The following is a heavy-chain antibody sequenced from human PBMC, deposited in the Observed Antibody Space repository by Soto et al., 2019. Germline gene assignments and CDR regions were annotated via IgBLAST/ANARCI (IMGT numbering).Heavy chain of an antibody. V-gene: IGHV1-3*01. D-gene: IGHD3-3*01. CDR1: GYNLRSSA. Sequence: ASVKVSCKASGYNLRSSAMHWVRQAPGQRPEWMGWINAGNGNTKYSQKFQGRVTITRDTSASTAYMELTSLRSEGTAVYYCARDPMEYYDFWTGSIAFDFWGQGTLVTVSS. J-gene: IGHJ3*01. CDR3: ARDPMEYYDFWTGSIAFDF. CDR2: INAGNGNT.